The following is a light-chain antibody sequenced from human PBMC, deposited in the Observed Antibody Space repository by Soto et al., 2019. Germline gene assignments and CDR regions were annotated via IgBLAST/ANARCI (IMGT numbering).Light chain of an antibody. J-gene: IGKJ1*01. CDR1: QGISNY. Sequence: DIPMTQSPSSLSASVGDRVTITCRASQGISNYLAWYQQEPGKVPKLLIYAASTLQSGVPSRFSGSGSGTDFTLTISSLQPEDVATYYCQKYNNAPWTFGQGTRVEIK. CDR2: AAS. V-gene: IGKV1-27*01. CDR3: QKYNNAPWT.